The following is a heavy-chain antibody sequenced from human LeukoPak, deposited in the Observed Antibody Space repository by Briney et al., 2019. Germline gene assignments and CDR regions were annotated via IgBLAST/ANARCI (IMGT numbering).Heavy chain of an antibody. CDR3: ARGKVGATGVGFDY. Sequence: SETLSLTCTVSGGSISSGDYYWSWIRQPPGKGLEWIGYIYYSGSTYYNPSLKSRVTISVDTSKNQFSLKLSSVTAADTAVYYCARGKVGATGVGFDYWGQGTLSPSPQ. V-gene: IGHV4-30-4*08. CDR2: IYYSGST. CDR1: GGSISSGDYY. D-gene: IGHD1-26*01. J-gene: IGHJ4*02.